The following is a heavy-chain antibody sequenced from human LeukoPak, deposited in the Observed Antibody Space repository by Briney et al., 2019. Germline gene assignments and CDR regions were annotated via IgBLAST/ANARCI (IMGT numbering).Heavy chain of an antibody. CDR2: IRGNGET. CDR1: GFSFSSFA. V-gene: IGHV3-23*01. J-gene: IGHJ4*02. CDR3: AEDQEGYCSGCSCY. Sequence: PGGSLRLSCAASGFSFSSFAMSWVRQGPARGLEWVSSIRGNGETFYADSVKGRFTLSSDISRNTVYFQLNNLRVEDTAIYYCAEDQEGYCSGCSCYWGQGTLVTVSS. D-gene: IGHD2-15*01.